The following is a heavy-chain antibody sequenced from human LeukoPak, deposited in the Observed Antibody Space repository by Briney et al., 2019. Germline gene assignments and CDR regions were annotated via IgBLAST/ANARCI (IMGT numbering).Heavy chain of an antibody. CDR2: ISSSGSTI. V-gene: IGHV3-11*04. J-gene: IGHJ4*02. CDR1: GFTFSDYY. D-gene: IGHD3-22*01. CDR3: ARPKMYYYDSSGFGAVDY. Sequence: GGSLRLSCAASGFTFSDYYMSWIRQAPGKGLEWVSYISSSGSTIYYADSVKGRFTISRDNAKNSLYLQMNSLRAEDTAVYYCARPKMYYYDSSGFGAVDYWGQGTLVTVSS.